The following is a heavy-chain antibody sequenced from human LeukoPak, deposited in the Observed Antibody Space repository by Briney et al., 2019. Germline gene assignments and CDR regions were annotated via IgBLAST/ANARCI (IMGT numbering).Heavy chain of an antibody. D-gene: IGHD5-12*01. Sequence: GGSLRLSCDASGFRFSAYGMSWVRQAPGRGLEWVSGLSANGSVTFYARSVRGRFTISRDNAKNSLYLQMNSLRAEDTALYYCARRSGYELSYWGQGTLVTVSS. CDR2: LSANGSVT. J-gene: IGHJ4*02. CDR1: GFRFSAYG. V-gene: IGHV3-20*04. CDR3: ARRSGYELSY.